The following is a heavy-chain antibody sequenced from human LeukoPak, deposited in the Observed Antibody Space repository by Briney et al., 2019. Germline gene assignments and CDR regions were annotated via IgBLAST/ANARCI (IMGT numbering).Heavy chain of an antibody. J-gene: IGHJ4*02. V-gene: IGHV3-64D*06. D-gene: IGHD4-17*01. Sequence: QTGGSLRLSCSASGFTFSSYAMHWVRQAPGKGLEYVSAINSNGGSTYYADSVKGRFTISRDNSKNTLYLQMSSLRAEDTAVYYCVKPDYGDYYFDYWGQGTLVTVSS. CDR2: INSNGGST. CDR1: GFTFSSYA. CDR3: VKPDYGDYYFDY.